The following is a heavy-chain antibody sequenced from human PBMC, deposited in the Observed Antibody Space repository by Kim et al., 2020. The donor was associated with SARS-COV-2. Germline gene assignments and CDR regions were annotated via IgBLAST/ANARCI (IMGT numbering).Heavy chain of an antibody. Sequence: SETLSLTCTVSGGSISSSSYYWGWIRQPPGKGLEWIGSIYYSGSTYYNPSLKSRVTISVDTSKNQFSLKLSSVTAADTAVYYCARQEYVLLWFGEFESTSGWCDPWGQGTLVTVSS. CDR1: GGSISSSSYY. J-gene: IGHJ5*02. D-gene: IGHD3-10*01. V-gene: IGHV4-39*01. CDR3: ARQEYVLLWFGEFESTSGWCDP. CDR2: IYYSGST.